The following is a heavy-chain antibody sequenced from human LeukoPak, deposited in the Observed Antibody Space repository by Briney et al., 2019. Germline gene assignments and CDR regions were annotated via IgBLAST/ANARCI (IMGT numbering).Heavy chain of an antibody. CDR1: GYTFTGYY. J-gene: IGHJ3*02. CDR3: ARGRGYYSRGDAIDI. CDR2: INPNSGGT. Sequence: ASVKVSCKASGYTFTGYYMHWVRQAPGQGLEWMGWINPNSGGTNYAQKFQGRVTMTRDTSISTAYMELSRLRSDDTAVYYCARGRGYYSRGDAIDIWGQGTMVTVSS. D-gene: IGHD3-3*01. V-gene: IGHV1-2*02.